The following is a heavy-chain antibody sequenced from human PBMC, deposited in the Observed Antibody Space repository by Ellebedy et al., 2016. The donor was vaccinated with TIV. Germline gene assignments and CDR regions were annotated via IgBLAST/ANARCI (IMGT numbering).Heavy chain of an antibody. D-gene: IGHD3-10*01. V-gene: IGHV3-7*01. CDR3: AAGDIEY. Sequence: PGGSLRLSCAASGFTVNTHWMSWVRQAAGKGLEWVATIRKDGSEKYYVDSVKGRFTISRDNGKNSLYLQMDSLRAEDTAVYYCAAGDIEYWGRGTLVTVSS. J-gene: IGHJ4*02. CDR2: IRKDGSEK. CDR1: GFTVNTHW.